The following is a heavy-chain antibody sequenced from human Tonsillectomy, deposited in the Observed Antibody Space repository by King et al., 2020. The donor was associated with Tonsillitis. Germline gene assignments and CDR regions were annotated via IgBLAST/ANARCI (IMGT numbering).Heavy chain of an antibody. D-gene: IGHD3-3*01. CDR2: IYTSGST. CDR1: GGSISSGSYY. J-gene: IGHJ3*02. Sequence: VQLQESGPGLVKPSQTLSLTCTVSGGSISSGSYYWSWSRQPAGKGLEWIGHIYTSGSTNYNPSLKSRVTMSVDTSKNQFSLKLSSVTAADTAVYYCARDDFWSAYYAFDIWGQGTMVTVSS. CDR3: ARDDFWSAYYAFDI. V-gene: IGHV4-61*02.